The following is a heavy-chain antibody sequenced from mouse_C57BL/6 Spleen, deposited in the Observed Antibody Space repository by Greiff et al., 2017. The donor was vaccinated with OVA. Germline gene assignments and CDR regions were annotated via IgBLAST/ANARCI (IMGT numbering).Heavy chain of an antibody. CDR2: IDPSDSYT. CDR1: GYTFTSYW. Sequence: QVQLQQPGAELVMPGASVKLSCKASGYTFTSYWMHWVKQRPGQGLEWIGEIDPSDSYTNYNQKFKGKSTLTVDKSSSTAYMQLSGLTSEDSAVYYCARIEGSYYAMDYWGQGTSVTVSS. V-gene: IGHV1-69*01. J-gene: IGHJ4*01. CDR3: ARIEGSYYAMDY.